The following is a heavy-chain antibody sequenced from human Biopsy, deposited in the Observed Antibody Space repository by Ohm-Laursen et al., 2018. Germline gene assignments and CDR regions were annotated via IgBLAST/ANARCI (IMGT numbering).Heavy chain of an antibody. D-gene: IGHD3-9*01. V-gene: IGHV4-59*07. CDR3: ARGRGWGNTYFRSFDS. J-gene: IGHJ4*02. Sequence: SDTLSLTWPVSGGSLSGYFWSWIRQPPGKGLEWIGHNQNSGSTNYNPSLKSRVTISADTSKNQFSLKLSSVTAADTAMYYCARGRGWGNTYFRSFDSWGQGTLVTVSS. CDR2: NQNSGST. CDR1: GGSLSGYF.